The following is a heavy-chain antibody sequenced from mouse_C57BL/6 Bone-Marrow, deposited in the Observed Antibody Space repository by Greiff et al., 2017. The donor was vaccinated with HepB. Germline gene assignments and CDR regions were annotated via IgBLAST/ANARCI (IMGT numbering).Heavy chain of an antibody. CDR2: IWSGGST. CDR1: GFSLTSYG. D-gene: IGHD2-4*01. Sequence: VQLKESGPGLVQPSQSLSITCTVSGFSLTSYGVHWVRQSPGKGLEWLGVIWSGGSTDYNAAFISRLSISKDNSKSQVFFKMNSLQADDTAIYYCARNGDYDEGDYFDYWGQGTTLTVSS. CDR3: ARNGDYDEGDYFDY. V-gene: IGHV2-2*01. J-gene: IGHJ2*01.